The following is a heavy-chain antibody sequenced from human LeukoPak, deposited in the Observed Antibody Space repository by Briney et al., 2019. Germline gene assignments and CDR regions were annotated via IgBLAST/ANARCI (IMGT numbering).Heavy chain of an antibody. D-gene: IGHD4-17*01. V-gene: IGHV4-30-4*01. J-gene: IGHJ2*01. CDR3: AVTVTRDWYFDL. CDR2: IYYSRST. Sequence: SQTLSLTCTVSGGSISSGDYYWSWIRQPPGKGLEWIGYIYYSRSTYYNPSLKSRVTISVDTSKNQFSLKLSSVTAADTAVYYCAVTVTRDWYFDLWGRGTLVTVSS. CDR1: GGSISSGDYY.